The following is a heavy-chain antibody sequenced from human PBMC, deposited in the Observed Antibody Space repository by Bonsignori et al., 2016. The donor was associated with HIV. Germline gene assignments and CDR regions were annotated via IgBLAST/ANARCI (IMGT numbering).Heavy chain of an antibody. V-gene: IGHV4-59*01. CDR3: ARSASSWYYYFDY. CDR2: VYYRGNT. J-gene: IGHJ4*02. D-gene: IGHD6-13*01. CDR1: GDSSSSYY. Sequence: SQTLSLTCAVSGDSSSSYYWSWIRQPPGKGLEWIGYVYYRGNTNYNPSLKSRVTISLDTSKNQFSLKLKSVIAADTAVYYCARSASSWYYYFDYWGQGTLVTVSS.